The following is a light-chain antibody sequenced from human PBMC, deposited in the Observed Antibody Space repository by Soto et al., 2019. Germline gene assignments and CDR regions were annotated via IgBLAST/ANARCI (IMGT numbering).Light chain of an antibody. CDR2: KTS. CDR3: ALLDGGAGV. V-gene: IGLV7-43*01. J-gene: IGLJ3*02. CDR1: TGAVTSDYY. Sequence: QTVVTQEPSLTVSPGGTVTLTCALTTGAVTSDYYPNWFQRKPGQAHRTLIYKTSNKHTWTPARFSGSLLGGKAALTLSGVQPEDEADYYCALLDGGAGVFGGGTKLTVL.